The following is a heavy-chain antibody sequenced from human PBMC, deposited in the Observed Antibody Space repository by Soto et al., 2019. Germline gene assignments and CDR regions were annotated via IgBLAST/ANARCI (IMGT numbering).Heavy chain of an antibody. CDR3: AREGVMYYGSGSYNLNLDY. CDR1: GFTFSSYS. V-gene: IGHV3-48*01. D-gene: IGHD3-10*01. CDR2: ISSSSSTI. J-gene: IGHJ4*02. Sequence: PGGSLILSCAASGFTFSSYSMNWVRQAPGKGLEWVSYISSSSSTIYYADSVKGRFTISRDNAKNSLYLQMNSLRAEDTAVYYCAREGVMYYGSGSYNLNLDYWGQGTLVTVSS.